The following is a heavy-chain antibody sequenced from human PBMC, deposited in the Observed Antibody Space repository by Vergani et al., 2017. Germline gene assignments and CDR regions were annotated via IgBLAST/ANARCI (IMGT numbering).Heavy chain of an antibody. Sequence: QVQLVESGGGVVQPGRSLRLSCAASGFTFSSYAMHWVRQAPGKGLEWVAVIAYDGSNKYYADSVKGRFTISRDNSKNTLYLQMNSLRAEDTAVYDCATEGGPHESEEGATCGFDYWGQGTLVTVSS. J-gene: IGHJ4*02. CDR2: IAYDGSNK. V-gene: IGHV3-30-3*01. CDR3: ATEGGPHESEEGATCGFDY. CDR1: GFTFSSYA. D-gene: IGHD1-26*01.